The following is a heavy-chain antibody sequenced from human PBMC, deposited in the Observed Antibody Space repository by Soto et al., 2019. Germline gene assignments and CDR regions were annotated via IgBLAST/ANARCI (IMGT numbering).Heavy chain of an antibody. V-gene: IGHV1-18*01. CDR2: ISVYHGNT. Sequence: QVQLVQSGAEVKKPGASVTVSCQASGFTFNTYVITWVRQAPGQGLEWLGWISVYHGNTNYAQKVQGRVTMTTDTPTSKAYLELRSLRSDDTDVYYCARGGSGSYRMFDYWGQGTLVTVSS. D-gene: IGHD1-26*01. J-gene: IGHJ4*02. CDR1: GFTFNTYV. CDR3: ARGGSGSYRMFDY.